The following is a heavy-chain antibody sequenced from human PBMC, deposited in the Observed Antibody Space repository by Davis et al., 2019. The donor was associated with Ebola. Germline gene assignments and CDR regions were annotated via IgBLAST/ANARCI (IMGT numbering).Heavy chain of an antibody. V-gene: IGHV4-30-2*01. Sequence: SETLSLTCAVSGGSISSGGYSWSWIRQPPGKGLEWIGYIYHSGSTYYNPSLKSRVTISVDRSKNQFSLKLSSVTAADTAVYYCAKMDQLHYYYGMDVWGQGTTVTVSS. CDR1: GGSISSGGYS. CDR3: AKMDQLHYYYGMDV. J-gene: IGHJ6*02. CDR2: IYHSGST. D-gene: IGHD2-2*01.